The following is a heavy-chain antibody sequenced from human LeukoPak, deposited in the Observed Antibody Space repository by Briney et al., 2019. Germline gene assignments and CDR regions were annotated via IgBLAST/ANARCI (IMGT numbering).Heavy chain of an antibody. CDR2: IYYSGGT. J-gene: IGHJ6*04. CDR3: ARLTDTAMSHPVGDV. D-gene: IGHD5-18*01. CDR1: GGSISSSSYY. Sequence: PSETLSLTCTVSGGSISSSSYYWGWIRQPPGKGLEWIGSIYYSGGTYYNPSLKSRVTISVDTSKNQFSLKLSSVTAADTAVYYCARLTDTAMSHPVGDVWGKGTTVTVSS. V-gene: IGHV4-39*01.